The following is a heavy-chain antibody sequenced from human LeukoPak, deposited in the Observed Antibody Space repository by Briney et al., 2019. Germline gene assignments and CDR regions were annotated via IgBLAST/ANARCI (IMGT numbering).Heavy chain of an antibody. J-gene: IGHJ4*02. CDR2: IYYSGST. D-gene: IGHD5-12*01. Sequence: SETLSLTCTVSGGSISSSSYYWGWIRQPPGKGLEWIGSIYYSGSTYYNPSLKSRVTISVDTSKNQFSLKLSSVTAADTAVYYCARAGGYGESFDYWGQGTLVTVSS. CDR1: GGSISSSSYY. CDR3: ARAGGYGESFDY. V-gene: IGHV4-39*07.